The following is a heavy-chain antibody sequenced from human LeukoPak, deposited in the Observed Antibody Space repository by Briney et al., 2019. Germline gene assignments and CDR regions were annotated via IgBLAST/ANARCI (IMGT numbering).Heavy chain of an antibody. V-gene: IGHV1-8*03. J-gene: IGHJ6*03. CDR3: AMANSGSYSSFYYYYYMDV. Sequence: ASVKVSCKASGYTFTSYDINWVRQATGQGLEWMGWMNPNSGNTGYAQKFQGRVTITRNTSISTAYMELSSLRSEDTAVYYCAMANSGSYSSFYYYYYMDVWGKGTTVTVSS. D-gene: IGHD1-26*01. CDR2: MNPNSGNT. CDR1: GYTFTSYD.